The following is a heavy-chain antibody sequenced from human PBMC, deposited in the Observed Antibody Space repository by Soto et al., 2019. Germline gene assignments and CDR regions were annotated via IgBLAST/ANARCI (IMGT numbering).Heavy chain of an antibody. CDR3: ARDKRVTMIGGWFDP. J-gene: IGHJ5*02. CDR1: GYSISSGYY. D-gene: IGHD3-22*01. Sequence: PSETLSLTCVVSGYSISSGYYWAWVRQPPGKELEWIGSIYHSGKTYYKPSLRSRVTVSVDTSKNQFSMKLISVTAADTAVYYCARDKRVTMIGGWFDPWGQGTTVTVSS. V-gene: IGHV4-38-2*02. CDR2: IYHSGKT.